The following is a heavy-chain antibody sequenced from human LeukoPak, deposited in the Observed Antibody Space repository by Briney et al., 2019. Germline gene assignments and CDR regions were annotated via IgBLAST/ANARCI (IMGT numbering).Heavy chain of an antibody. J-gene: IGHJ6*03. D-gene: IGHD6-19*01. CDR3: ARDSYMQWLVYYYYYYMDV. V-gene: IGHV3-66*01. CDR2: IYSGGST. Sequence: GGSLRLSCAASGFTVSSNYMSWVRQAPGKGLEWVSVIYSGGSTYYADSVKGRFTISRDNSKNTLYLQMNSLRAEDTAVYYCARDSYMQWLVYYYYYYMDVWGKGTTVTVSS. CDR1: GFTVSSNY.